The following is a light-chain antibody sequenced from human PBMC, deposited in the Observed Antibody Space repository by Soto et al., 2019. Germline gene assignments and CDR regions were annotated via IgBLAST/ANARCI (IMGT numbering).Light chain of an antibody. CDR2: AAS. Sequence: DIQMTQSPSSLSASVVDRFTSSCRASQSISNSLNWYQKKPGKAPNLLIYAASTLQSGVPSRFSGSGSGTDFTLTISSLQPEDVATYYCQQYNSAPLTFGGGTKVDIK. CDR3: QQYNSAPLT. V-gene: IGKV1-27*01. CDR1: QSISNS. J-gene: IGKJ4*01.